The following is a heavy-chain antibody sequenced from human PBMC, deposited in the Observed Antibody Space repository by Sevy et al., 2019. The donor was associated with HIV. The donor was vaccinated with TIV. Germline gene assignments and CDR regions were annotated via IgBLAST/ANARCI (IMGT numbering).Heavy chain of an antibody. J-gene: IGHJ6*02. V-gene: IGHV3-15*01. Sequence: GGSLRLSCAASGFTFSDAWMTWVRQAPGRGLEWVGRIKSNSYGETTDYGSSVKGRFAISRDDSKNMLFLQMNTLKNEDSAVYYCATDRGYRGGDSQYYYVVDAWGQGTTVTVSS. CDR1: GFTFSDAW. CDR3: ATDRGYRGGDSQYYYVVDA. D-gene: IGHD5-12*01. CDR2: IKSNSYGETT.